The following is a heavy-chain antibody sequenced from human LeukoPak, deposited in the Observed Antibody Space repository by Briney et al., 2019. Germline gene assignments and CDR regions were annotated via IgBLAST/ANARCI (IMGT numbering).Heavy chain of an antibody. Sequence: ASVKVSCKASGYTFTGYYIHWVRQAPGQGVEGMGRINYNKGGKNYAQKLQGRVTMTRERNIRKAYMEMSRLTSHDTAMYYFARDGSGLGYWGQGTLVTVSS. CDR3: ARDGSGLGY. J-gene: IGHJ4*02. CDR1: GYTFTGYY. CDR2: INYNKGGK. V-gene: IGHV1-2*06. D-gene: IGHD3-10*01.